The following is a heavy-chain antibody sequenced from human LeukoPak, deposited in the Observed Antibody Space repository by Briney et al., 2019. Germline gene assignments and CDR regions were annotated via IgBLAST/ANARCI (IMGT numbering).Heavy chain of an antibody. CDR2: ISSGGSTK. CDR1: GFTFSDHY. V-gene: IGHV3-11*01. Sequence: GGSLRLSCAASGFTFSDHYMSWIRQAPGKGLEWVSYISSGGSTKFYADSMKGRFTISRDNAKNLLFLQMNSLRAEDTAVYYCARGRLLSYYFDYWGQGTLVTVSS. J-gene: IGHJ4*02. CDR3: ARGRLLSYYFDY. D-gene: IGHD6-25*01.